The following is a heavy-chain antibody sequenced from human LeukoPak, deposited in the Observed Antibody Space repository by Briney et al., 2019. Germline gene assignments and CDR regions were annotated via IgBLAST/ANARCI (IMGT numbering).Heavy chain of an antibody. D-gene: IGHD4-17*01. CDR2: ISGSGGST. CDR1: GFTFSSYG. J-gene: IGHJ3*02. V-gene: IGHV3-23*01. Sequence: GGSLRLSCAASGFTFSSYGIHWVRQAPGKGLEWVSAISGSGGSTYYADSVKGRFTISRDNSKNTLYLQMNSLRAEDTAVYYCAKGTTVTTLGAFGIWGQGTMVTVSS. CDR3: AKGTTVTTLGAFGI.